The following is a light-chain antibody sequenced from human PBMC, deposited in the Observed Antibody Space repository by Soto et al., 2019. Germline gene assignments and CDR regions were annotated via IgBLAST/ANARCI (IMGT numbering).Light chain of an antibody. Sequence: QSVLTQPASVSGSPGQSITISCSGSSSVVGGYNAVSWYQQHPGKVPKLVIYGVSDRPSGISSRFSASKSGNTASLTISGLQAEDEADYYCSSYASGGSYVFGTGTKVTVL. CDR2: GVS. J-gene: IGLJ1*01. CDR1: SSVVGGYNA. V-gene: IGLV2-14*03. CDR3: SSYASGGSYV.